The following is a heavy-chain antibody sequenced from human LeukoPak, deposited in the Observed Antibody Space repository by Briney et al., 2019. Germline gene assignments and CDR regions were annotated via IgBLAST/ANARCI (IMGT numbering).Heavy chain of an antibody. CDR1: GYTFTGYY. J-gene: IGHJ4*02. Sequence: ASVKVSCKASGYTFTGYYMHWVRQAPGQWLDWMGWINPNSGVTSYAQKFQGRVTMTRDTSINTGYMELSSLRSDDTAVFYCARAAVWGYGGNSVDYWGQGTLVSVSS. CDR3: ARAAVWGYGGNSVDY. CDR2: INPNSGVT. D-gene: IGHD4-23*01. V-gene: IGHV1-2*02.